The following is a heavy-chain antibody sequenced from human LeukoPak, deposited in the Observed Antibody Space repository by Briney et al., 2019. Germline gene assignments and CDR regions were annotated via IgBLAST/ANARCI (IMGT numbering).Heavy chain of an antibody. CDR3: AKETWYYDILTGYGPGSADY. Sequence: SETLSLTCTVSGGSISSYYWSWIRQPPGKGLEWIGYIYYSGSTNYNPSLKSRVTISVDTSKNQFSLKLSSVTAADTAVYYCAKETWYYDILTGYGPGSADYWGQGTLVTVSS. J-gene: IGHJ4*02. CDR1: GGSISSYY. D-gene: IGHD3-9*01. V-gene: IGHV4-59*01. CDR2: IYYSGST.